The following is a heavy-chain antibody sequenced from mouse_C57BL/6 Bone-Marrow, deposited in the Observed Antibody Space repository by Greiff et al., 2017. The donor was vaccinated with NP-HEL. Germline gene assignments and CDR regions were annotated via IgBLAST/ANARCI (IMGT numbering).Heavy chain of an antibody. CDR1: GFTFSDYG. Sequence: DVHLVESGGGLAQPGGSLKLSCAASGFTFSDYGMAWVRQAPRQGPEWVAFISNLAYSIYYADTVTGRFTISRENAKNTLYLEMSSLRSEDTAMYYCARRAYYAMDYWGQGTSVTVSS. CDR2: ISNLAYSI. V-gene: IGHV5-15*04. CDR3: ARRAYYAMDY. J-gene: IGHJ4*01.